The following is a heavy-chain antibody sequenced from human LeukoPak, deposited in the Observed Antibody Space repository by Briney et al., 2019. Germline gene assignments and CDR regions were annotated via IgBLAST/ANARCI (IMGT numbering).Heavy chain of an antibody. Sequence: SETLSLTCTVSGGSISGYYWSWIRQPPGKGLEWIGYIYDSGNTKYNPSLKGRVTISVDTSKNQFSLRLSSVTAADTAVYFCAKWASDNRAFDLWGQGTLVTVSS. J-gene: IGHJ4*02. CDR3: AKWASDNRAFDL. V-gene: IGHV4-59*08. CDR2: IYDSGNT. CDR1: GGSISGYY. D-gene: IGHD2-8*01.